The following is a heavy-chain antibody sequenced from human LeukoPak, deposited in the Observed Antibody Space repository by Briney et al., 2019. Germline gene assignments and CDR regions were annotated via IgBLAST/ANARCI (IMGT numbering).Heavy chain of an antibody. D-gene: IGHD2-15*01. V-gene: IGHV3-66*01. J-gene: IGHJ4*02. CDR2: IYSGGST. Sequence: GGSLRLSCAASGFTVSSNYMSWVRQAPGEGLEWVSVIYSGGSTYYADSVKGRFAISRDNSKNTLYLQMNSLRAEDTAVYYCARDLGYCSGGSCRAPFDYWGQGTLVTVSS. CDR3: ARDLGYCSGGSCRAPFDY. CDR1: GFTVSSNY.